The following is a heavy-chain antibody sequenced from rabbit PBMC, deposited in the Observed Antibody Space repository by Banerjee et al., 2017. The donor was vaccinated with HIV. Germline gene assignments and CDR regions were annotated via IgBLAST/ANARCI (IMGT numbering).Heavy chain of an antibody. J-gene: IGHJ4*01. D-gene: IGHD1-1*01. CDR3: ARDVASVSAYDL. CDR2: IYAGIAGNP. CDR1: GFSFNNNLY. V-gene: IGHV1S40*01. Sequence: QSLEESGGGLVKPGGTLTLTCTGSGFSFNNNLYICWVRQAPGKGLEWIACIYAGIAGNPYYASWAKGRFTISKTSSTTVTLQMTSLTAADTATYFCARDVASVSAYDLRGPGTLVTVS.